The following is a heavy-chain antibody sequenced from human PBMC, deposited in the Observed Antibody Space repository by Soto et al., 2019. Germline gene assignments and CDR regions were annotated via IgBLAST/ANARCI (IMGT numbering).Heavy chain of an antibody. CDR2: INAGNGNT. V-gene: IGHV1-3*01. CDR1: GYTFTSYA. Sequence: ASVKVSCKASGYTFTSYAMHWVRQAPGQRLEWMGWINAGNGNTKYSQKFQGRVTITRDTSASTAYMELSSLRSEDTAVYYCARDDGSSLRVDYWGQGTLVTVSS. CDR3: ARDDGSSLRVDY. J-gene: IGHJ4*02. D-gene: IGHD6-6*01.